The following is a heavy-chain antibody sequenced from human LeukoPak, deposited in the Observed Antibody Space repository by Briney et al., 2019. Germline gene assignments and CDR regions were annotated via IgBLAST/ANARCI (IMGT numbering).Heavy chain of an antibody. CDR3: AKDLVSGDWYWRGLDS. V-gene: IGHV3-23*01. CDR2: TGGSGART. Sequence: GGSLRLSCAASGFTFNSYVMSWVRQAPGKGLEWVSATGGSGARTYYADSVRGRFTISRDNSKNTVYLQLNSLRGEDTAVYYCAKDLVSGDWYWRGLDSWGQGTLVTVSS. D-gene: IGHD6-19*01. J-gene: IGHJ4*02. CDR1: GFTFNSYV.